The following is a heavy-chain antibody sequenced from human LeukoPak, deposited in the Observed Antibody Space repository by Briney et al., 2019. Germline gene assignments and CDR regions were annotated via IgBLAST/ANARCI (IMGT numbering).Heavy chain of an antibody. Sequence: GGSLRLSCAASGFTFSSYGMTWVRQPPGQGLEWVANLNQWGNDKYYADSVRGRFTISRDNARDSLYLQMNNLRVEDTGLYFCSRDLGTGRPHDFWGLGTLVTVS. J-gene: IGHJ4*02. CDR1: GFTFSSYG. V-gene: IGHV3-7*01. D-gene: IGHD3/OR15-3a*01. CDR3: SRDLGTGRPHDF. CDR2: LNQWGNDK.